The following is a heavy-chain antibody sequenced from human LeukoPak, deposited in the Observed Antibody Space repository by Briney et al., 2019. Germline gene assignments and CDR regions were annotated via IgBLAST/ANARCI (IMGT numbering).Heavy chain of an antibody. CDR3: ARDSARGYGSGSRVDY. CDR1: GDGVSSTSAA. CDR2: TYYRSKWSN. V-gene: IGHV6-1*01. J-gene: IGHJ4*02. D-gene: IGHD3-10*01. Sequence: SQTLSLTCAISGDGVSSTSAAWNWIRQSPSGGLEWLGRTYYRSKWSNDYAISVRSRITINRDTSKNQFALQLNSVTPEDTAVYFCARDSARGYGSGSRVDYWGQGTLVTVSS.